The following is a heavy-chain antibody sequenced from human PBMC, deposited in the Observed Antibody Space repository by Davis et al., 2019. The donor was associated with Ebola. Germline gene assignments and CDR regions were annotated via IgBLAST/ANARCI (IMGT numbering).Heavy chain of an antibody. CDR1: GYTFTSYA. J-gene: IGHJ6*02. D-gene: IGHD3-10*01. CDR3: ARAYGSGSYYYYYYYGMDV. CDR2: INAGNGNT. Sequence: ASVKVSCKASGYTFTSYAMHWVRQAPGQRLEWMGWINAGNGNTGYAQKFQGRVTMTRNTSISTAYMELSSLRSEDTAVYYCARAYGSGSYYYYYYYGMDVWGQGTTVTVSS. V-gene: IGHV1-3*01.